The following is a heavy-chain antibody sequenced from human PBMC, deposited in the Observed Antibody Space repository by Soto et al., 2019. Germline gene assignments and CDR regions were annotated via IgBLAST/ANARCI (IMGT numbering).Heavy chain of an antibody. CDR1: GFSLSTSGVG. CDR2: IYWDDDK. V-gene: IGHV2-5*02. Sequence: QITLKESGPTLVKPTQTLTLTCTFSGFSLSTSGVGVGWIRQPPGTALEWLALIYWDDDKRYSPSLKSRLTITKDTSKNLVVRTMTNMDPVDTATYYCAHSFFDFWSGYYPFDYWGQGALVTVSS. D-gene: IGHD3-3*01. CDR3: AHSFFDFWSGYYPFDY. J-gene: IGHJ4*02.